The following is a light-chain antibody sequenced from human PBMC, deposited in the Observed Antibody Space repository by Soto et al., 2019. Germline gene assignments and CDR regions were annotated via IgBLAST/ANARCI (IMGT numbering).Light chain of an antibody. CDR2: EVS. J-gene: IGLJ2*01. CDR1: SSDVGGYKY. CDR3: SSYTSSSTSVV. V-gene: IGLV2-14*01. Sequence: QSALTQPASVSGSPEQSITISCTGTSSDVGGYKYVSWYQQLPDRAPKLIISEVSNRPSGVSDRFTGSKSGNTASLTISGLQTEDEGDYYCSSYTSSSTSVVFGGGTKLTVL.